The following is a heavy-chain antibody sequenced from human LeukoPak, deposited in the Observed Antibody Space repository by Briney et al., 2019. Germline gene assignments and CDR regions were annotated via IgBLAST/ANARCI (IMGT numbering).Heavy chain of an antibody. CDR1: GFTISSYG. V-gene: IGHV3-23*01. Sequence: PGGSLRLSCAVSGFTISSYGMSWVRQAPGKGLEWVSAIRGGADSTYYADSVKGRFTISRDNSKSTLYLQMNSLRAEDTAIYYCAKDSPVCTCWGQGTLVTVSS. CDR2: IRGGADST. CDR3: AKDSPVCTC. J-gene: IGHJ4*02. D-gene: IGHD2-8*01.